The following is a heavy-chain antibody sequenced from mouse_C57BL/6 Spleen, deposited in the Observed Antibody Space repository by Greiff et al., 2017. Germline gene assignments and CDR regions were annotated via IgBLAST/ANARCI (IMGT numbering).Heavy chain of an antibody. Sequence: VQLQQSGAELARPGASVKLSCKASGYTFTSYGISWVKQRTGQGLEWIGEIYPRSGNTYYNEKFKGKATLTADKSSSTAYMELRSLTSEDSAVYFCARIYDGYYWFAYGGQGTLVTVSA. CDR1: GYTFTSYG. V-gene: IGHV1-81*01. J-gene: IGHJ3*01. D-gene: IGHD2-3*01. CDR3: ARIYDGYYWFAY. CDR2: IYPRSGNT.